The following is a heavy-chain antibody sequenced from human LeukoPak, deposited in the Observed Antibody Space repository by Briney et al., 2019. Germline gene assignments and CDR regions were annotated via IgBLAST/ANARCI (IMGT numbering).Heavy chain of an antibody. CDR1: GYTFTSYD. Sequence: ASVKVSCKASGYTFTSYDINWVRQATGQGLEWMGWMNPNSGNTGYAQKFQGRVTMARNTSISTAYMELSSLRSEDTAVYYCARELYGDYERGYYYYGMDVWGQGTTVTVSS. CDR3: ARELYGDYERGYYYYGMDV. J-gene: IGHJ6*02. D-gene: IGHD4-17*01. V-gene: IGHV1-8*01. CDR2: MNPNSGNT.